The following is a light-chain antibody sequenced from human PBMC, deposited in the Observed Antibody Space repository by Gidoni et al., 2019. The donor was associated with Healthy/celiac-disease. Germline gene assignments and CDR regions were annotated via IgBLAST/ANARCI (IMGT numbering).Light chain of an antibody. J-gene: IGKJ2*04. CDR3: QQYDNLPCS. CDR2: DAS. CDR1: QDISNY. V-gene: IGKV1-33*01. Sequence: DIQMTQSPSSLSASVGDRVTITCQPSQDISNYLNWYQQKPGKAPKLLIYDASNLETGVPSRFSGSGSGTDFTFTISSLQPEDIATYYCQQYDNLPCSFGQGTKLEIK.